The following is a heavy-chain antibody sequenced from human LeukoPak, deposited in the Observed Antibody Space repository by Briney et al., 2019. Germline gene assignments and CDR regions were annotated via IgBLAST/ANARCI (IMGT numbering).Heavy chain of an antibody. Sequence: PSETLSLTCTVSGGSISSYYWRWIRQPTGKGRERIGRIYTSGSTNFNPSLKSRVTMSVDTSKNQFSLKLSSVTAADTAVYYCARDTVDFGSGSYANNWFDPWGQGTLVTVSS. D-gene: IGHD3-10*01. CDR2: IYTSGST. V-gene: IGHV4-4*07. CDR3: ARDTVDFGSGSYANNWFDP. CDR1: GGSISSYY. J-gene: IGHJ5*02.